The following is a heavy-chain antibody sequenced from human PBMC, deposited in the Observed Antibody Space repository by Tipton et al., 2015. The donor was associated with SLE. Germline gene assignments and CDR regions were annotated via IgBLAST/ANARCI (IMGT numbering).Heavy chain of an antibody. D-gene: IGHD3-3*01. J-gene: IGHJ4*02. CDR2: IYTSGST. Sequence: TLSLTCTVPGGSISSGSYYWSWIRQPAGNGLEWIGRIYTSGSTNYNPSLKSRVTISVDTSKNQFSLKLSSVTAADTAVYYCARDRDFWLGYFDYWGQGTLVTVSS. CDR3: ARDRDFWLGYFDY. V-gene: IGHV4-61*02. CDR1: GGSISSGSYY.